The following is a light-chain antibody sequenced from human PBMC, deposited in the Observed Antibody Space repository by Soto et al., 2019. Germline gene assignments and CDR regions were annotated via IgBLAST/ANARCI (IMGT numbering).Light chain of an antibody. CDR2: DAS. V-gene: IGKV3-11*01. CDR1: QSVGSQ. J-gene: IGKJ3*01. CDR3: QQRNNLPICT. Sequence: EIVLTQSPATLSLSPGERAIFSCRASQSVGSQLAWYQQKPGQAPRLLIYDASNRATGIPARFSGSGSGTDFTLTISSLEPEDFAVYYCQQRNNLPICTCGPGTKVDIK.